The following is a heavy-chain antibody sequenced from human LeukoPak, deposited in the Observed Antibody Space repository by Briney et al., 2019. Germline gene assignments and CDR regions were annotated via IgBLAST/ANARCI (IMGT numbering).Heavy chain of an antibody. Sequence: GGSLRLSCAASGFTFSSYSMNWVRQAPGKGLEWVSSISSSSSYIYYADSAKGRFTISRDNAKNSLYPQMNSLRAEDTAVYYCARGGSSWYYFDYWGQGTLVTVSS. J-gene: IGHJ4*02. CDR2: ISSSSSYI. CDR3: ARGGSSWYYFDY. CDR1: GFTFSSYS. V-gene: IGHV3-21*01. D-gene: IGHD6-13*01.